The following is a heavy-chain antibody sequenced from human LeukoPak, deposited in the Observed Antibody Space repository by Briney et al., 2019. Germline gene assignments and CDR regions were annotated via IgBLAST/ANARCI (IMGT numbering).Heavy chain of an antibody. Sequence: ASVKVSCKASGYTFTSYGISWVRQAPGQGLEWMGGIIPIFGSPNYAQKFQGRVTITADESTSTAYMELSSLTSEDTAVYYCARMNYYGSGRTVLSYYYMDVWGKGTTVTVSS. CDR1: GYTFTSYG. CDR3: ARMNYYGSGRTVLSYYYMDV. V-gene: IGHV1-69*13. CDR2: IIPIFGSP. D-gene: IGHD3-10*01. J-gene: IGHJ6*03.